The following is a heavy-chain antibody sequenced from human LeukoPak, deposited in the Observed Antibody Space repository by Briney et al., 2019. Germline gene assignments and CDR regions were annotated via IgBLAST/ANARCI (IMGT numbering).Heavy chain of an antibody. CDR1: GFTFSSYA. V-gene: IGHV3-23*01. D-gene: IGHD6-13*01. CDR3: AREWSGQQLVPMGYYYYYYMDV. Sequence: PGGSPRLSCAASGFTFSSYAMSWVRQAPGKGLEWVSAISGSGGSTYYADSVKGRFTISRDNAKNSLYLQMNSLRTEDTAVYYCAREWSGQQLVPMGYYYYYYMDVWGKGTTVTVSS. CDR2: ISGSGGST. J-gene: IGHJ6*03.